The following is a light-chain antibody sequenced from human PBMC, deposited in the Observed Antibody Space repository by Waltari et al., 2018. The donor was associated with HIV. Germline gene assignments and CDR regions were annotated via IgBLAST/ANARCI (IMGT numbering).Light chain of an antibody. Sequence: EIVMTQSPATLSVFPGERATLSCRASQSVSSNLAWYQQKPGQAPRPLIYGASTRATGIPARFSGSGSGTEFTLTISGLQSEDFADYYCQHYNHGPPLTFGGGTKVEIK. CDR3: QHYNHGPPLT. CDR2: GAS. CDR1: QSVSSN. J-gene: IGKJ4*01. V-gene: IGKV3-15*01.